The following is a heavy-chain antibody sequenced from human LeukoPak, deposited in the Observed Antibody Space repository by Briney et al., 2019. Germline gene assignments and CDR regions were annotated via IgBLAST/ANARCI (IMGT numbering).Heavy chain of an antibody. V-gene: IGHV3-30-3*01. CDR3: ARAGLIHDAFDI. CDR2: ISYDGSNK. CDR1: GFTFSSYA. J-gene: IGHJ3*02. Sequence: GRSLRLSCAASGFTFSSYAVHWVRQAPGKGLEWVAVISYDGSNKYYADSVKGRFTISRDNSKNTLYLQMNSLRAEDTAVYYCARAGLIHDAFDIWGQGTMVTVSS. D-gene: IGHD3-16*01.